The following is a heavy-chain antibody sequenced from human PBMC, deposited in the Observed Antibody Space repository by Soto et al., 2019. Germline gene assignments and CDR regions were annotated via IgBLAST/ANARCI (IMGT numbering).Heavy chain of an antibody. CDR1: GFSLTTSGEG. V-gene: IGHV2-5*02. D-gene: IGHD1-7*01. J-gene: IGHJ4*02. CDR2: IYWDDDK. CDR3: AHRLQGSLYSWNYGIFDF. Sequence: GSGPTLVNPTQTLTLTCSFSGFSLTTSGEGVGWIRQPWIRQPPGEALEWLALIYWDDDKRYSPSLKSRLTITKDTSKNQVVLTMTNMDPMDAGTYYCAHRLQGSLYSWNYGIFDFWGQGALVTVSS.